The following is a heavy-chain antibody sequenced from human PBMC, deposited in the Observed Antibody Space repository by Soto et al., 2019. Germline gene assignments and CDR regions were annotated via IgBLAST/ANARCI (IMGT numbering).Heavy chain of an antibody. CDR2: IYYSGST. J-gene: IGHJ4*02. CDR3: ARAPLGYCSGGSCYYPYYFDY. D-gene: IGHD2-15*01. CDR1: GGSISTYY. Sequence: SETLPLTCTVSGGSISTYYWSWIRQPPGKGLECIWYIYYSGSTNYNPFLRSRTTISLNTSKNQFSLKLNSVTAADTAVYYCARAPLGYCSGGSCYYPYYFDYLGQGTLVTVSS. V-gene: IGHV4-59*01.